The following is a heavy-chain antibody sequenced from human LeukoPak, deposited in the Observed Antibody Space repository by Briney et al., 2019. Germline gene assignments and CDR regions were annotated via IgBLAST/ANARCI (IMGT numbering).Heavy chain of an antibody. CDR3: AKTPYCGGDCYRNYSDY. V-gene: IGHV3-30*18. D-gene: IGHD2-21*02. CDR1: GFTFSSYG. J-gene: IGHJ4*02. CDR2: ISYDGSNK. Sequence: GGSLRLSCAASGFTFSSYGMHWVRQAPGKGLEWVAVISYDGSNKYYADSVKGRFTISRDNSKNTLYLQMNSLRAEDTAVYYCAKTPYCGGDCYRNYSDYWGQGTLVTVSS.